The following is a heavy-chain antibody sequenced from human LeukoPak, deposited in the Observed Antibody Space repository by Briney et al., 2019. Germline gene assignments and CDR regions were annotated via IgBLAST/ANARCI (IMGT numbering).Heavy chain of an antibody. CDR2: ISGSGGST. J-gene: IGHJ4*02. D-gene: IGHD3-3*01. Sequence: GGSLRLSCAASGFSFSSYAMSWVRQAPGKGLEWVSAISGSGGSTYYADSVKGRFTISRDNSKNTLYLQVNSLRAEDTAVYYCAKGQTRFLEWWGQGTLVTVSS. CDR3: AKGQTRFLEW. CDR1: GFSFSSYA. V-gene: IGHV3-23*01.